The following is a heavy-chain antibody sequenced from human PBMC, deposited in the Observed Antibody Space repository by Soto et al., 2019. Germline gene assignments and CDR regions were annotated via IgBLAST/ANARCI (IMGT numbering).Heavy chain of an antibody. D-gene: IGHD4-17*01. CDR3: ARGKGTTVTQNFDY. V-gene: IGHV1-69*12. J-gene: IGHJ4*02. CDR2: IIPIFGTA. CDR1: GGTFSSYA. Sequence: QVQLVQSGAEVKKPGSSVKVSCKASGGTFSSYAISWVRQAPGQGLEWMGGIIPIFGTANYAQQFQGRVTISADESTSTGYMELSSLSSEATAVYYCARGKGTTVTQNFDYWGQGTLVTVSS.